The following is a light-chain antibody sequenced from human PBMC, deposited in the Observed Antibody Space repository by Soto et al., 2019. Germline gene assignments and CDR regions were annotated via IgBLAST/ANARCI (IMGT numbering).Light chain of an antibody. J-gene: IGLJ2*01. V-gene: IGLV1-44*01. CDR2: SNN. Sequence: QSVLTQPPSASGTPGQRVTISCSGSSSNIGSNTVNWYQQLPGTAPKLHIYSNNQRPSGVPDRFSGSKSGTSASLAISGLQSEDEADYYCAAWDDSLNGPDVVFGGGTKVTVL. CDR3: AAWDDSLNGPDVV. CDR1: SSNIGSNT.